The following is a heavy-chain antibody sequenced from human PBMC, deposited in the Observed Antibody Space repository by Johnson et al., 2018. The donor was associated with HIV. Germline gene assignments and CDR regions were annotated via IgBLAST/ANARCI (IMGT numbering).Heavy chain of an antibody. CDR1: GCTFQDPA. D-gene: IGHD1-26*01. CDR3: AKDRGYSGSPPDAFGF. V-gene: IGHV3-20*03. CDR2: FYRNDGST. Sequence: MQLVESGGGVVRPGGSIRLSAVASGCTFQDPASTWVRQPPGRGVEWFSGFYRNDGSTTYAASVKGRFTISSDNVNNSLYLQMNSLTVEDSALYYCAKDRGYSGSPPDAFGFWGRGTKVTVSS. J-gene: IGHJ3*01.